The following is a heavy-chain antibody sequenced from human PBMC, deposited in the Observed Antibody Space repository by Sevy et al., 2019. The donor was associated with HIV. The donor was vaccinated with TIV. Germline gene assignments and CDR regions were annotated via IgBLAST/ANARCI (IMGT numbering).Heavy chain of an antibody. CDR3: VRDTEEGASILDA. D-gene: IGHD1-26*01. CDR2: IKQDGSEA. Sequence: GESLKISCVASGFNFRNFWMSWVRQAPGKGLECVADIKQDGSEAYYVDTVKGRITISRDNAKNSLYLQMNSLRDEDTAMYSCVRDTEEGASILDAWGQGTPVTVSS. V-gene: IGHV3-7*03. J-gene: IGHJ5*02. CDR1: GFNFRNFW.